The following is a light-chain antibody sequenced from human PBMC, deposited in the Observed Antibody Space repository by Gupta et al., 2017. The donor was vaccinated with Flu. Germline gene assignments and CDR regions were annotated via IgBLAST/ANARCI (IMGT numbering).Light chain of an antibody. CDR2: DAS. V-gene: IGKV1-33*01. CDR3: RQDYFIPPT. J-gene: IGKJ4*01. CDR1: QDVTNY. Sequence: PSSLSTSIGDRVTITCQSIQDVTNYVNSYQHKPGRAPKLLIYDASNLMEGVPSTFSGSRSGTNFTLTIASLLPEEIATYFCRQDYFIPPTFGGGTRVE.